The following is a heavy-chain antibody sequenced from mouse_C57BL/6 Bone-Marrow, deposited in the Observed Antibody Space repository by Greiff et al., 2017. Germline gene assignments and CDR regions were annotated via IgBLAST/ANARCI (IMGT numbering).Heavy chain of an antibody. V-gene: IGHV14-2*01. CDR1: GFNIKDSY. Sequence: VQLQQSGAELVKPGASVKLSCTASGFNIKDSYMHWVKQRTEQGLEWIGRIDPEDGETKYAPNFQGKATITADTSSNTAYLHLSSLTSEDTAVYYCATTPYGDYFDYWGQGTTLTVSS. CDR2: IDPEDGET. J-gene: IGHJ2*01. CDR3: ATTPYGDYFDY. D-gene: IGHD2-10*02.